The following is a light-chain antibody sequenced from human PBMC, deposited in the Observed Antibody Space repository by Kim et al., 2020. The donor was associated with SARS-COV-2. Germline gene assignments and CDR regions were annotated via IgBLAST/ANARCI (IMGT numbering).Light chain of an antibody. CDR1: TSNIGSTI. V-gene: IGLV1-44*01. Sequence: ELTQPPSASGTPGQRVTISCSGSTSNIGSTIVNWYQQLPGTAPKLLIYGNNQRPSRVRDRFSDSKSGTSASIAISGLQSEAEADYYCAAWEDSLGGVLFGGGTQLTVL. CDR3: AAWEDSLGGVL. CDR2: GNN. J-gene: IGLJ2*01.